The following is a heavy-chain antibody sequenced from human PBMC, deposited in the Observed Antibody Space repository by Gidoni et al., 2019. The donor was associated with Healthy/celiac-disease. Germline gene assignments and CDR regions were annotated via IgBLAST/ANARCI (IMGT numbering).Heavy chain of an antibody. CDR1: GGSFSGYY. D-gene: IGHD6-13*01. Sequence: QVQLQQWGAGLLKPSETLSLTCAVSGGSFSGYYWSWIRQPPGKGLEWIGEINHSGSTNYNPSLKSRVTISVDTSKNQFSLKLSSVTAADTAVYYCAREVAAAGNDFDYWGQGTLVTVSS. J-gene: IGHJ4*02. CDR3: AREVAAAGNDFDY. V-gene: IGHV4-34*01. CDR2: INHSGST.